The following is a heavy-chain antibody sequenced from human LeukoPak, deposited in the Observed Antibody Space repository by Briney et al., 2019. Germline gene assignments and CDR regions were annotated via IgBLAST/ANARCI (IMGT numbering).Heavy chain of an antibody. D-gene: IGHD5-24*01. Sequence: GGSLRLSCAVSGFKFSSYWMNWVRQVPGKGLIWVAHITNGDSANYADSVKGRFTISRDNAKSTSSLQMNSLRAEDTAIYYCVRDNAYTFDYWGQGTLVTVSS. V-gene: IGHV3-74*01. CDR1: GFKFSSYW. CDR2: ITNGDSA. J-gene: IGHJ4*01. CDR3: VRDNAYTFDY.